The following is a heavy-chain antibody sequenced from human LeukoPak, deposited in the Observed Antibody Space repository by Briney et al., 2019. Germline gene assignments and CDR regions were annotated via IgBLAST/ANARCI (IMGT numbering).Heavy chain of an antibody. D-gene: IGHD3-16*02. V-gene: IGHV3-48*03. CDR3: ARDRNDYVWGSFRPMDY. Sequence: PGGSLRLSCAASGFTFSTYEMNWVRQAQGKVLEWVSYISSSGNTIYYADSVKGRFTISRDNAKNSLYLQMNSLRAEDTAVYYCARDRNDYVWGSFRPMDYWGQGTLVTVSS. CDR1: GFTFSTYE. CDR2: ISSSGNTI. J-gene: IGHJ4*02.